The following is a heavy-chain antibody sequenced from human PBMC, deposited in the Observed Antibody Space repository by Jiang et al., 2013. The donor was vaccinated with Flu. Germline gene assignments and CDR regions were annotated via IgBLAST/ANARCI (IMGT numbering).Heavy chain of an antibody. CDR2: IYSGGST. J-gene: IGHJ6*02. CDR3: ARENYYDTTHYYYGMDV. Sequence: AASGFTVSSNYMSWVRQAPGKGLEWVSVIYSGGSTYYADSVKGRFTISRDNSENTLYLQMNSLRAEDTAVYYCARENYYDTTHYYYGMDVWGQGTTVTVSS. CDR1: GFTVSSNY. V-gene: IGHV3-66*01. D-gene: IGHD3-22*01.